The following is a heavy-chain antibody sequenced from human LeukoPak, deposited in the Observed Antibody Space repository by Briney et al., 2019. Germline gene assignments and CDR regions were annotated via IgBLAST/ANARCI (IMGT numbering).Heavy chain of an antibody. Sequence: SETLSLTCTVSGGSISRTTYYWGWIRQPPGKGLEWNGSIYFSGSTYYNPSLKSRVTISVETSKNQFYLKLSSVTDADTAVYYCARDGMWFGEFRFDYWGQGTLVTVSS. V-gene: IGHV4-39*07. J-gene: IGHJ4*02. CDR3: ARDGMWFGEFRFDY. CDR2: IYFSGST. CDR1: GGSISRTTYY. D-gene: IGHD3-10*01.